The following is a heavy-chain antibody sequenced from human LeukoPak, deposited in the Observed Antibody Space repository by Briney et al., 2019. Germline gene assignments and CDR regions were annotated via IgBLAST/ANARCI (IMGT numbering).Heavy chain of an antibody. CDR2: INPNSGGT. CDR3: ARGCDDP. Sequence: ASVKVSCKASGYTFTRYDINWVRQATGQGLEWMGWINPNSGGTNYAQKFQGRVTMTRDTSISTAYMELSRLRSDDTAVYYCARGCDDPWGQGTLVTVSS. J-gene: IGHJ5*02. V-gene: IGHV1-2*02. D-gene: IGHD2-15*01. CDR1: GYTFTRYD.